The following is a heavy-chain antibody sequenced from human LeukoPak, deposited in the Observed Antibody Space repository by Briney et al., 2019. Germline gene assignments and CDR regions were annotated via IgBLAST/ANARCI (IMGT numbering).Heavy chain of an antibody. CDR3: ARLKDDVTKLDY. J-gene: IGHJ4*02. V-gene: IGHV3-7*01. D-gene: IGHD2-8*01. CDR2: INQGGSRL. CDR1: GFTFGRYW. Sequence: GGSLRLSCAGSGFTFGRYWMSWVRQAPGKGLEWVASINQGGSRLHYLDSVTGRFIISRDDAQDSLFLQMTRLRVDDTAVYYCARLKDDVTKLDYWGQGILVSVS.